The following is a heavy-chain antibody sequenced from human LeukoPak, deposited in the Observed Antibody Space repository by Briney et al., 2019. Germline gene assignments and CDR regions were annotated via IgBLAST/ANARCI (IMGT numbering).Heavy chain of an antibody. CDR3: ARGGGARPDY. V-gene: IGHV3-48*02. J-gene: IGHJ4*02. D-gene: IGHD3-10*01. CDR1: GFTFSSYG. CDR2: ISSSSSAI. Sequence: AGGSLRLSCTASGFTFSSYGMNWVCQAPGKGLKWVSYISSSSSAINYADSVKGRFTISRDNAKNSLFLQMNSLRDEDTAMYYCARGGGARPDYWGQGTLVTVSS.